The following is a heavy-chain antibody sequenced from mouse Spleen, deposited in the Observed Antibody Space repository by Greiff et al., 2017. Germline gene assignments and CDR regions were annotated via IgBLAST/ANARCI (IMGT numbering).Heavy chain of an antibody. CDR3: ARSGYGPLYYAMDY. CDR1: GYTFTSYV. D-gene: IGHD2-10*02. Sequence: VQLKESGPELVKPGASVKMSCKASGYTFTSYVMHWVKQKPGQGLEWIGYINPYNDGTKYNEKFKGKATLTSDKSSSTAYMELSSLTSEDSAVYYCARSGYGPLYYAMDYWGQGTSVTVSS. J-gene: IGHJ4*01. CDR2: INPYNDGT. V-gene: IGHV1-14*01.